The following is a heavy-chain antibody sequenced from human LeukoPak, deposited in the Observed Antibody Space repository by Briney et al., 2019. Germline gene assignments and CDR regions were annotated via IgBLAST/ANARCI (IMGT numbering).Heavy chain of an antibody. V-gene: IGHV3-23*01. CDR2: ISSGGGST. J-gene: IGHJ4*02. D-gene: IGHD3-10*01. CDR3: AKDVGGYYFTYWSGCFDH. CDR1: GFTFSSYA. Sequence: GGSLRLSCAGSGFTFSSYAMSWVRQAPRKGLEWVLGISSGGGSTYYADSVKGRFTISRDNSKDTLDLEMNSLRAEDTAVYYCAKDVGGYYFTYWSGCFDHWGQGTLVTVSS.